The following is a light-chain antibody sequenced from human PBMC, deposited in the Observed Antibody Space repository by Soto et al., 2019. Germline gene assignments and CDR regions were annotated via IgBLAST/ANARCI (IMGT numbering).Light chain of an antibody. CDR2: EVS. V-gene: IGLV2-8*01. J-gene: IGLJ1*01. CDR3: SSYAGTNILYV. CDR1: NSDVGGYNY. Sequence: QSALTQPPSASGSPGQSVTISCTGTNSDVGGYNYVSWYQQHPGKAPKVMIYEVSKRPSGVPDRFSGSKSGNTASLTVSGLQAEDEADYYCSSYAGTNILYVFGTGTKLTVL.